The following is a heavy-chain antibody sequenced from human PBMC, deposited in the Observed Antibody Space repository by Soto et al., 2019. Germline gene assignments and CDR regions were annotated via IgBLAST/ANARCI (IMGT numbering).Heavy chain of an antibody. CDR1: GGTFRTAA. CDR2: IMPVFRTP. D-gene: IGHD2-8*01. J-gene: IGHJ6*02. Sequence: QVQLEQSGAGVKKPGSSVKVSCKASGGTFRTAAISRVRQAPGQGLEWMGGIMPVFRTPDYAQKFQGRVTITADESTNTAYMELSGLRSDDTAVYYSARDNDRPQLGGNDYYNLDVWGQGTTITVSS. V-gene: IGHV1-69*12. CDR3: ARDNDRPQLGGNDYYNLDV.